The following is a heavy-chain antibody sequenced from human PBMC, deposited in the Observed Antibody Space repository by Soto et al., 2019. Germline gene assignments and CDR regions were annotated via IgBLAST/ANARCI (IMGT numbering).Heavy chain of an antibody. J-gene: IGHJ4*02. CDR1: GGSISSSNW. CDR2: IYHSGST. Sequence: QGQLQESGPGLVKPSGTLSLTCAVSGGSISSSNWWSWVRQPPGKVLEWIGEIYHSGSTNYNPSLKSRVTISVDKSKNQFSLKMRSVTAADTAVYYCARDFGGDYGRDYYFDYWGQGTLVTVSS. V-gene: IGHV4-4*02. CDR3: ARDFGGDYGRDYYFDY. D-gene: IGHD4-17*01.